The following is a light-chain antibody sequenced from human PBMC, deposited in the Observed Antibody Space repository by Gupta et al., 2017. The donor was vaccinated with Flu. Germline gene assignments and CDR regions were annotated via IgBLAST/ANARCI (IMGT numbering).Light chain of an antibody. Sequence: EIVLTQSPGPLSLSPGERATLSCRASQSVSSSYLAWYQQKPGQAPRLLIYGASSRATGIPDRFSGSGSGTDFTLTISRLEPEEFAVYYCQQYGSSPTTFGQGTKVEIK. CDR3: QQYGSSPTT. CDR1: QSVSSSY. CDR2: GAS. V-gene: IGKV3-20*01. J-gene: IGKJ1*01.